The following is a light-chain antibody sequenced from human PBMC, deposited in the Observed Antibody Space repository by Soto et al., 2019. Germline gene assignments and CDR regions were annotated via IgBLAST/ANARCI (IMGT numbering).Light chain of an antibody. CDR1: QSVGHF. CDR2: NAS. V-gene: IGKV3-11*01. J-gene: IGKJ4*01. Sequence: EIVLAQSPATLSLAPGERDTLSCRASQSVGHFLAWYQHRPGQAPRLLILNASTSATGIPPRFSGSGSGTDFTLTISRLEPEDFAVYSCQQRRNRPLTFGGGTKVEIK. CDR3: QQRRNRPLT.